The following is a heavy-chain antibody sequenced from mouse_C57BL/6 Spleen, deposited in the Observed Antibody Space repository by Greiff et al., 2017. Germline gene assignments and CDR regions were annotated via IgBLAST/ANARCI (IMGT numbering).Heavy chain of an antibody. CDR2: IRLKSDNYAT. J-gene: IGHJ1*03. V-gene: IGHV6-3*01. CDR3: TGPIYYDYVYFDV. CDR1: GFTFSNYW. Sequence: EVKVIESGGGLVQPGGSMKLSCVASGFTFSNYWMNWVRQSPEKGLEWVAQIRLKSDNYATHYAESVKGRFTISRDDSKSSVYLQMNNLRAEDTGIYYCTGPIYYDYVYFDVWGTGTTVTVSS. D-gene: IGHD2-4*01.